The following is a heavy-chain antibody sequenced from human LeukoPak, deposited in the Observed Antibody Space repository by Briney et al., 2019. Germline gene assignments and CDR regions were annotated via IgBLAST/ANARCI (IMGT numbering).Heavy chain of an antibody. D-gene: IGHD1-26*01. J-gene: IGHJ4*02. CDR3: ARERDGSFYFDY. Sequence: SVKVSCKASGGTFSSYAISWVRQAPGQGLEWMGRIIPILGIANYAQKFQGRVTITADKSTSTVYMELSSLRSEDTAVYYCARERDGSFYFDYWGQGTLVTVSS. CDR1: GGTFSSYA. CDR2: IIPILGIA. V-gene: IGHV1-69*04.